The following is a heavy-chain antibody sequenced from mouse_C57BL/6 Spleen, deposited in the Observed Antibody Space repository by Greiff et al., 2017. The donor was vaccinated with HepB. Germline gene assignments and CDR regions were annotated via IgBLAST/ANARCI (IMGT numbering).Heavy chain of an antibody. V-gene: IGHV5-6*01. Sequence: EVKLQESGGDLVKPGGSLKLSCAASGFTFSSYGMSWVRQTPDKRLEWVATISSGGSYTYYPDSVKGRFTISRDNAKNTLYLQMSSLKSEDTAMYYCAKYSNYVFDYWGQGTTLTVSS. CDR2: ISSGGSYT. D-gene: IGHD2-5*01. J-gene: IGHJ2*01. CDR3: AKYSNYVFDY. CDR1: GFTFSSYG.